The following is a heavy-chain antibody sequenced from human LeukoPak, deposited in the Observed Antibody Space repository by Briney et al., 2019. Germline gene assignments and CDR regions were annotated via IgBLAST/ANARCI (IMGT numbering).Heavy chain of an antibody. CDR2: IYSGGST. V-gene: IGHV3-66*01. D-gene: IGHD2-15*01. J-gene: IGHJ4*02. Sequence: GGSPRLSCAASGFTVSSNYMSWVRQAPGKGLEWVSVIYSGGSTYYADSVKGRFTISRDNSKNTLYLQMNSLRAEDTAVYYCARVRYCSGGSCYGSDYWGQGTLVTVSS. CDR1: GFTVSSNY. CDR3: ARVRYCSGGSCYGSDY.